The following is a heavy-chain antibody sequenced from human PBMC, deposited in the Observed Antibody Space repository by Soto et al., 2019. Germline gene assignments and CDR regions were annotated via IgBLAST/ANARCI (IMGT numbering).Heavy chain of an antibody. Sequence: QVQLVQSGAEVKKPGASVKVSCKASGYTFTSYDINWVRQATGQGLEWTGWMNPNSGNTGYAQKFQGRVTMTRNTSISTAYMELSSLRSEDTAVYYCARVALVPAAIGMDVWGQGTTVTVSS. CDR1: GYTFTSYD. CDR3: ARVALVPAAIGMDV. J-gene: IGHJ6*02. CDR2: MNPNSGNT. D-gene: IGHD2-2*01. V-gene: IGHV1-8*01.